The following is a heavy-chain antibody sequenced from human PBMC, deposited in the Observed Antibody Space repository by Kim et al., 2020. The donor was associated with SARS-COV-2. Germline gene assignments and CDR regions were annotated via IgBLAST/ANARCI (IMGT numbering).Heavy chain of an antibody. CDR2: IDQRGSEQ. J-gene: IGHJ5*02. CDR1: GFTFSSSW. CDR3: SGSTVAAGGTGWFDP. D-gene: IGHD6-13*01. Sequence: GGSLRLSCASSGFTFSSSWMNWVRQAPGKGLEWVANIDQRGSEQYYVDSVKGRFIISRDNARNSLYLQMNSLGAEDTALYYCSGSTVAAGGTGWFDPWGQGTLVSVSS. V-gene: IGHV3-7*01.